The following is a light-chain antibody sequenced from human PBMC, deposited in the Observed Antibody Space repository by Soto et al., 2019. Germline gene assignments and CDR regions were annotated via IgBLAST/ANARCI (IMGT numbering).Light chain of an antibody. CDR1: SSNIGAGYD. Sequence: QSVLTQPPSVSGAPGRRVTISCTGSSSNIGAGYDVHWYQQLPGTAPKLLIYGNSNRPSGVPDRFSGSKSGTSASLAITGLQAEDEADYYCQPYDSSLSGVVFGGGTKLTVL. CDR2: GNS. V-gene: IGLV1-40*01. CDR3: QPYDSSLSGVV. J-gene: IGLJ2*01.